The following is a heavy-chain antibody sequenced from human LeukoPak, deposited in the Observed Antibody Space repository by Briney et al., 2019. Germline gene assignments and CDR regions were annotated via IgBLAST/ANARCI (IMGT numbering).Heavy chain of an antibody. CDR3: ARDGSGLYYYYYMDV. V-gene: IGHV3-21*01. CDR1: EFTFSDYT. CDR2: ISSSSSYI. D-gene: IGHD3-10*01. J-gene: IGHJ6*03. Sequence: GGSLRLSCAASEFTFSDYTINWVRQAPGKGLEWVSSISSSSSYIYYADSVKGRFTISRDNAKNSLYLQMNSLRAEDTAVYYCARDGSGLYYYYYMDVWGKGTTVTVSS.